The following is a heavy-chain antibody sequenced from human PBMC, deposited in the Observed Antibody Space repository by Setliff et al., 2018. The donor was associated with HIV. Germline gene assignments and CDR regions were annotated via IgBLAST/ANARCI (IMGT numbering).Heavy chain of an antibody. CDR1: GFTFSTSW. Sequence: PGGSLRLSCVVSGFTFSTSWMTWVRQAPGEGLEWVANVNEDGSVKNYVDSVKGRFTISRDNAKNSLYLEMDSLRADDTAIYYCAKDRPHMASALNYWGQGTLVTVSS. CDR2: VNEDGSVK. V-gene: IGHV3-7*01. J-gene: IGHJ4*02. CDR3: AKDRPHMASALNY. D-gene: IGHD2-21*01.